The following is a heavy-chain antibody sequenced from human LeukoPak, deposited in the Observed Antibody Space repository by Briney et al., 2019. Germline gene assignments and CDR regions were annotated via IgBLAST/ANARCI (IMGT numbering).Heavy chain of an antibody. CDR1: GLGFTTYW. CDR3: ARPRGASGTVNWFDP. Sequence: GVSLHFSSATSGLGFTTYWIGWVRPGPGTGLGWVGAFDPDGSDTRYSPSFQGQVAISADRSIRTAYLKWNSLKASDTGMYYCARPRGASGTVNWFDPWGQGTLVTVS. D-gene: IGHD3-10*01. V-gene: IGHV5-51*01. CDR2: FDPDGSDT. J-gene: IGHJ5*02.